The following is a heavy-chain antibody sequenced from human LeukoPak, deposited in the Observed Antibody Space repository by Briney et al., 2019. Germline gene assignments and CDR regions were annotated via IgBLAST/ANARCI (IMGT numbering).Heavy chain of an antibody. Sequence: GGSLRLSCAASGFTFSSYARSWVRQAPGEGLEWVSAISGSGGSTYYADSVKGRFTISRDNSKNTLYLQMNSLRAGDTAVYYCAKTITSYYFDYWGQGTLVTVSS. CDR3: AKTITSYYFDY. J-gene: IGHJ4*02. D-gene: IGHD3-3*01. CDR1: GFTFSSYA. CDR2: ISGSGGST. V-gene: IGHV3-23*01.